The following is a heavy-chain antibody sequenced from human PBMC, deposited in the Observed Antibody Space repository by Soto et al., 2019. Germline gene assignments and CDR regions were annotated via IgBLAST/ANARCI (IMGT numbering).Heavy chain of an antibody. CDR2: IYYSGGT. D-gene: IGHD6-19*01. Sequence: SETLSLTCTVSGGSISSYYWSWIRQPPGKGLEWIGYIYYSGGTNYNPSLKSRVTISVDTSKNQFSLKLSSVTAADTAVYYCARISVAGPYYYGMDVWGQGTTVTVSS. V-gene: IGHV4-59*01. J-gene: IGHJ6*02. CDR1: GGSISSYY. CDR3: ARISVAGPYYYGMDV.